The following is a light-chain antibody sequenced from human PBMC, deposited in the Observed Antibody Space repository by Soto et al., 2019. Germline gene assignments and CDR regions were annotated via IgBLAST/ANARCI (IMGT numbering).Light chain of an antibody. Sequence: EIVMTQAPVTLSLSPGEGATLSSKASQNINTNLGWYQQKPGQAPRLLIYDASLRATGIPSSFTGSGSGTDFSLTINIREPEDFAVYYCQQRSNWPRTWAFGQGTKVEVK. CDR1: QNINTN. J-gene: IGKJ1*01. CDR3: QQRSNWPRTWA. CDR2: DAS. V-gene: IGKV3-11*01.